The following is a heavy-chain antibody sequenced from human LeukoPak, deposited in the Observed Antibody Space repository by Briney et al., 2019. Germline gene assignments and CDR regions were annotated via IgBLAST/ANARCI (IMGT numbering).Heavy chain of an antibody. J-gene: IGHJ4*02. CDR3: AKGYSAGGSGSYYTGY. V-gene: IGHV3-23*01. Sequence: GGSLRLSCAASGFTFSSYAMNWVRQAPGKGLEWVSSISGSGGSTYYADSVKGRFTISRDNSKNTLYLQMNSLRAEDTAVYYCAKGYSAGGSGSYYTGYWGQGTLVTVSS. D-gene: IGHD3-10*01. CDR2: ISGSGGST. CDR1: GFTFSSYA.